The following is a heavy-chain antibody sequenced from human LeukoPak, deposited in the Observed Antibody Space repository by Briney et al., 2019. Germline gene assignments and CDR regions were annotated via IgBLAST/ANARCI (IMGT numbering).Heavy chain of an antibody. V-gene: IGHV4-61*02. CDR1: GGSISSGSYY. CDR3: ARDRQENCSGGSCYLFDY. Sequence: KPSETLSLTCTVSGGSISSGSYYWSWIRQPAGKGLEWIGRIYTSGSTNYNPSLKSRVTISVDTSKNQFSLKLSSVTAADTAVYYCARDRQENCSGGSCYLFDYWGQGTLVTVSS. J-gene: IGHJ4*02. D-gene: IGHD2-15*01. CDR2: IYTSGST.